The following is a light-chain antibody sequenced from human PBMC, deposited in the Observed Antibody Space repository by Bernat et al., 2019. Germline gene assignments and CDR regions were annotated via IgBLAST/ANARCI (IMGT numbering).Light chain of an antibody. J-gene: IGLJ3*02. Sequence: QSVLTQPPSVSGAPGQRVTISCTGSSSNIGSGYDVHWYQQLPGTAPQLLIFGDNNRPSGVPDRFSGSKSGASASLAITWLQAEDEADYYCQCYDSRLHAWVFGGGSTLTVL. V-gene: IGLV1-40*01. CDR1: SSNIGSGYD. CDR2: GDN. CDR3: QCYDSRLHAWV.